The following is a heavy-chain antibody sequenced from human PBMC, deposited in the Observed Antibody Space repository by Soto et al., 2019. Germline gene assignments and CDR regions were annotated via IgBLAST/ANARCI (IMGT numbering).Heavy chain of an antibody. CDR1: GYTFDRYV. D-gene: IGHD2-15*01. Sequence: GASGKVSCQASGYTFDRYVITWVLQAPGRAVQRMRWISTYNGNTNYAQKLKGRVTMTTDTFTSTAYMELRSLTSDDTAVYYCAREGYCSSGSCALYSHEYFGMDVWGQGTTLTTSS. V-gene: IGHV1-18*01. J-gene: IGHJ6*02. CDR2: ISTYNGNT. CDR3: AREGYCSSGSCALYSHEYFGMDV.